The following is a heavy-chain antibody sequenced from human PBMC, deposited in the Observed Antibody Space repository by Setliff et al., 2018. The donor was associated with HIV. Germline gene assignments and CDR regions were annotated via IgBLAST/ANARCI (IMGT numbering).Heavy chain of an antibody. CDR1: GFTFSSYS. J-gene: IGHJ6*02. V-gene: IGHV3-48*01. CDR2: ISSSSSTI. Sequence: GSLRLSCAASGFTFSSYSMNWVRQAPGKGLEWVSYISSSSSTIYYADSVKGRFTISRDNAKNSLYLQMNSLRAEDTAVYYCARATYSNYAGMDVWGQGTTVTVSS. D-gene: IGHD4-4*01. CDR3: ARATYSNYAGMDV.